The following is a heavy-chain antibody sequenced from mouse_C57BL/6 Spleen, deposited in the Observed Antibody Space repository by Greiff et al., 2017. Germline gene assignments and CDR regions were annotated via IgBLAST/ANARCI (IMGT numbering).Heavy chain of an antibody. CDR2: FYPGSGSI. D-gene: IGHD2-5*01. J-gene: IGHJ3*01. CDR1: GYTFTEYT. Sequence: VHLVESGAELVKPGASVKLSCKASGYTFTEYTIHWVKQRSGQGLEWIGWFYPGSGSIKYNEKFKDKATLTADKSSSTVYMELSRMTSDDSAVYFCARHEEGYYSNPWFADWGQGTLVTVSA. CDR3: ARHEEGYYSNPWFAD. V-gene: IGHV1-62-2*01.